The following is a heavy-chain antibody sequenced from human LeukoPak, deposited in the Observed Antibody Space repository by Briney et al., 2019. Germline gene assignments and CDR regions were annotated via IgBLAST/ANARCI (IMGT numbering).Heavy chain of an antibody. CDR3: ARDDYYDSSGHYHGMDV. V-gene: IGHV4-34*01. J-gene: IGHJ6*04. D-gene: IGHD3-22*01. CDR2: INHSGST. CDR1: GGSFSGYY. Sequence: SETLSLTCAVYGGSFSGYYWSWIRQPPGKGLEWIGEINHSGSTNYNPSLKSRVTISVDTSKNQFSLKLSSVTAADTAVCYCARDDYYDSSGHYHGMDVWGKGTTVTVSS.